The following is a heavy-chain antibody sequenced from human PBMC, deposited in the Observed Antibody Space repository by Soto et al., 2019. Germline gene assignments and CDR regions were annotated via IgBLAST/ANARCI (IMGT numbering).Heavy chain of an antibody. D-gene: IGHD6-13*01. Sequence: QVQLVESGGGVVQPGRSPRLSCAASGFTFIRYGMHWVRQAPGKGLEWVAVIWYDGTKTYYTDSVKGRFTISRDSSKNTLYLQMNSLRAEDTAVYYCAREAGDFDSWGQGTLVTVSS. V-gene: IGHV3-33*01. CDR2: IWYDGTKT. CDR3: AREAGDFDS. CDR1: GFTFIRYG. J-gene: IGHJ4*02.